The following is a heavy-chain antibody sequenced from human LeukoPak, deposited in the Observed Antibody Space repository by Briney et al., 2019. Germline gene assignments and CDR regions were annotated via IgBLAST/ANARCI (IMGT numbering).Heavy chain of an antibody. CDR3: ARYGSGSNYRDPFDS. Sequence: GGSLRLSCVASGFNFDEYAMNWVRQAPGKGLEWISCIYRDSSVKHYADSVRGRFTVSRDNAKNSVYLQMNSLRADDTAVYFCARYGSGSNYRDPFDSWGQGTLVTVSS. J-gene: IGHJ4*02. CDR1: GFNFDEYA. CDR2: IYRDSSVK. D-gene: IGHD3-10*01. V-gene: IGHV3-48*01.